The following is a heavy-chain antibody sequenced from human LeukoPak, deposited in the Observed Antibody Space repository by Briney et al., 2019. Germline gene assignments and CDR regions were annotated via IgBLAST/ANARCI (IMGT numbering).Heavy chain of an antibody. Sequence: ASVKVSCKASGYTFTSYDINWVRQATGQGLEWMGWMNPNSGNTGYAQKFQGRVTMTRNTSISTAYMELSSLRSDDTAVYYCARGGEGYYDSRTYFDYWGQGTLVTVSS. CDR1: GYTFTSYD. J-gene: IGHJ4*02. D-gene: IGHD3-22*01. V-gene: IGHV1-8*01. CDR3: ARGGEGYYDSRTYFDY. CDR2: MNPNSGNT.